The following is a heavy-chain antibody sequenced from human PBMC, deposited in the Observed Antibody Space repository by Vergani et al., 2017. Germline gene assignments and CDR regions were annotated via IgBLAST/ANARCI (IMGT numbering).Heavy chain of an antibody. Sequence: QVQLVESGGGVVQRGGSLRLSCATSGLTLSNYNMQWIRQGPGKGLEFVAFIQFDGSNQYYADSVKGRFTLSRDFSKNTLYLQMNSLRTDDTATYYCAKHFRGWGIDYWGQGTQVIVSS. D-gene: IGHD3-16*01. V-gene: IGHV3-30*02. CDR3: AKHFRGWGIDY. J-gene: IGHJ4*02. CDR1: GLTLSNYN. CDR2: IQFDGSNQ.